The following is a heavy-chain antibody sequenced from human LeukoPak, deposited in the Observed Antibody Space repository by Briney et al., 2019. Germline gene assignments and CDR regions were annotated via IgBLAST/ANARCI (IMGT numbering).Heavy chain of an antibody. J-gene: IGHJ4*02. CDR1: GFTVSSND. Sequence: GGSLRLSCAASGFTVSSNDMSWVRQAPGKGLEWVSYISSSGSTIYYADSVKGRFTISRDNAKNSLYLQMNSLRAEDTAVYYCARSHYVWGSYRPLDYWGQGTLVTVSS. D-gene: IGHD3-16*02. V-gene: IGHV3-11*01. CDR2: ISSSGSTI. CDR3: ARSHYVWGSYRPLDY.